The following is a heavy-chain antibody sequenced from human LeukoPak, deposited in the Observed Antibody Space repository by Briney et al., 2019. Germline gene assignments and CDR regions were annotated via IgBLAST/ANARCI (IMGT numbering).Heavy chain of an antibody. J-gene: IGHJ3*02. Sequence: SGPTLVNPTQTLTLTCTFSGFSLSTRGEGVGWIRQPPGKALEWLALSYWDDDKRYSPSLKSRLTITKDTSKNQVVLTMTNMDPVDTATYYCAHRRSGSYPDAFDIWGQGTMVTVSS. CDR3: AHRRSGSYPDAFDI. CDR1: GFSLSTRGEG. V-gene: IGHV2-5*02. CDR2: SYWDDDK. D-gene: IGHD1-26*01.